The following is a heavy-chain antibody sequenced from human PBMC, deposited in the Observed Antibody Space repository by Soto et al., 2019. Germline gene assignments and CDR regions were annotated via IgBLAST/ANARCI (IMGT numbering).Heavy chain of an antibody. Sequence: GXSVKVSCKACGDTFTGYYMHWVRQAPGQGLEWMGWINPNSGGTNYAQKFQGRVTMTRDTSISTAYMELSRLRSDDTAVYYCARDYPLSSDSSGPWGQATLFTVSS. J-gene: IGHJ5*02. CDR1: GDTFTGYY. D-gene: IGHD3-22*01. CDR2: INPNSGGT. V-gene: IGHV1-2*02. CDR3: ARDYPLSSDSSGP.